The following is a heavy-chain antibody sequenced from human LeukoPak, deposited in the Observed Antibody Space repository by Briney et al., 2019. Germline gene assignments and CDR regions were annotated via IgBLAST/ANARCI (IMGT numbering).Heavy chain of an antibody. CDR2: IYSGGST. CDR3: ARVSRSWSDYFDY. CDR1: GFTVSSNY. V-gene: IGHV3-66*02. D-gene: IGHD6-13*01. J-gene: IGHJ4*02. Sequence: GGSLRLSCAASGFTVSSNYMSWVRQAPGKGLEGVSVIYSGGSTYYADSVKGRFTISRDNSKNTLYLQMNSLRAEDTAVYYCARVSRSWSDYFDYWGQGTLVTVSS.